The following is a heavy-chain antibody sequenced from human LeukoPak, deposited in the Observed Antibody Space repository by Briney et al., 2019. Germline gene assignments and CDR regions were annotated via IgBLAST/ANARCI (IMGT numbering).Heavy chain of an antibody. Sequence: SETLSLTCTVSGGSISSGDYYWSWIRQHPGKGLEWIGYISFSGSTYYSPSLKSRVTISVDTSKSQFSLKLSSVTAADTAVYYCACRTWNYLFALDFWGQGTLVTVSS. V-gene: IGHV4-31*03. CDR1: GGSISSGDYY. CDR3: ACRTWNYLFALDF. J-gene: IGHJ4*02. CDR2: ISFSGST. D-gene: IGHD1-7*01.